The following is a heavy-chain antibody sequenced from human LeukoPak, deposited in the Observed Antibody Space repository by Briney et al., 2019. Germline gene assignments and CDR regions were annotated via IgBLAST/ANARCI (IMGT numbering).Heavy chain of an antibody. Sequence: PGGSLRLSCAASGFTFDNYAMSWVGKAPGKGLEWVSTIGAGGENTYYADSVKGRFTISRDNSMNTVYLQMNSLSAEDTAVYYCAKGATPRLRFFDWFAAPDYWGQGTLVTVSS. J-gene: IGHJ4*02. V-gene: IGHV3-23*01. CDR1: GFTFDNYA. CDR2: IGAGGENT. D-gene: IGHD3-9*01. CDR3: AKGATPRLRFFDWFAAPDY.